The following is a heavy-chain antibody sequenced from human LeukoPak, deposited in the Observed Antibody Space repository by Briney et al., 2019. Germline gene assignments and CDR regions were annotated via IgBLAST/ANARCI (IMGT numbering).Heavy chain of an antibody. V-gene: IGHV3-23*01. J-gene: IGHJ4*02. CDR1: GFTFTTYA. CDR2: ISETGGGT. Sequence: GGSLRLSCTASGFTFTTYAMGWVRQSPGKGLEWVSTISETGGGTHYANSVRGRFTISRDNSKNTLYLQMNNLRAEDTAIYYCDASDFWGQGTVVTVSS. CDR3: DASDF.